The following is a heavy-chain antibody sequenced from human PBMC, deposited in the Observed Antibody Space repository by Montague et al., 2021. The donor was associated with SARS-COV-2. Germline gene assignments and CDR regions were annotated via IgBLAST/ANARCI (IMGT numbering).Heavy chain of an antibody. CDR2: ISSSGGGSTK. V-gene: IGHV3-48*03. CDR1: GFIFSSYE. CDR3: ARDRDGDDWCGMDV. J-gene: IGHJ6*02. Sequence: SLRLSCAASGFIFSSYEMNWVRQAPGKGLEWISYISSSGGGSTKHYTDSVEGRFTISRDNAKNSLYLQMSSLRVEDTAIFYRARDRDGDDWCGMDVWGQGTTVTVSS. D-gene: IGHD2-21*01.